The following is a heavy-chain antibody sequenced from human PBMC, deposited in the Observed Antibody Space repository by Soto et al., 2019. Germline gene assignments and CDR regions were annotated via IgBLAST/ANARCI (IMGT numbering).Heavy chain of an antibody. CDR1: GYTFTSYG. CDR2: ISAYNGNT. D-gene: IGHD6-13*01. CDR3: ARGPAVAAAGNALFDP. V-gene: IGHV1-18*01. J-gene: IGHJ5*02. Sequence: VSVKVSCKASGYTFTSYGISWVRQAPGQGLEWMGWISAYNGNTNYAQKLQGRVTMTTDTSTSTAYMELRRLRSDDTALYYCARGPAVAAAGNALFDPCGRGSLVIVSS.